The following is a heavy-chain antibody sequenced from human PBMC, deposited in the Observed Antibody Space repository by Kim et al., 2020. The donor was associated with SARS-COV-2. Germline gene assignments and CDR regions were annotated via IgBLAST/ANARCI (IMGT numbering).Heavy chain of an antibody. J-gene: IGHJ6*03. Sequence: GESLKISCKGSGYSFTSYWIGWVRQMPGKGLEWMGIIYPGDSDTRYSPSFQGQVTISADKSISTAYLQWSSLKASDTAMYYCARLHHEYYDFWSGYHSPGRYMDVWGKGTTVTVSS. D-gene: IGHD3-3*01. V-gene: IGHV5-51*01. CDR3: ARLHHEYYDFWSGYHSPGRYMDV. CDR1: GYSFTSYW. CDR2: IYPGDSDT.